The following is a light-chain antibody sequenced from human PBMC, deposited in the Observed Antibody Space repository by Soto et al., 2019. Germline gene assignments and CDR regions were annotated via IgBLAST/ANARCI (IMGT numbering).Light chain of an antibody. Sequence: DIVMTQSPLSLPVTPGEPASISCRSSHSLLHSNGYNYLDWYLQKPVQSPQLLIYLGSNRASGVPARFSGSGSGTDFTLKIRRVEAEDAGVYYCMQARHPLTFGGGTKLEIK. V-gene: IGKV2-28*01. CDR2: LGS. J-gene: IGKJ4*01. CDR1: HSLLHSNGYNY. CDR3: MQARHPLT.